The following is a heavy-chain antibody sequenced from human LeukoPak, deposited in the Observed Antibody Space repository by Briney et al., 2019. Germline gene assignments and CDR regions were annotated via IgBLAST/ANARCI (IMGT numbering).Heavy chain of an antibody. Sequence: SQTLSLTCAISGDSVSSNSAAWNWIRQSPSRGLEWLGRTYYRSKWYNDYAVSVKSRLTINPDTSKNQISLQLNSVTPEDTAVYYCARGPQLVGYFYIDVWDKGSTVTVSS. V-gene: IGHV6-1*01. CDR1: GDSVSSNSAA. D-gene: IGHD6-13*01. CDR2: TYYRSKWYN. J-gene: IGHJ6*03. CDR3: ARGPQLVGYFYIDV.